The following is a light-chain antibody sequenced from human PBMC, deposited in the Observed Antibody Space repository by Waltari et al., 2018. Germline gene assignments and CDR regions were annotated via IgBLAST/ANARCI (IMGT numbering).Light chain of an antibody. Sequence: QSALTQPASVSGSPGQSITISCTGTGSDVGGYNFVSWFQQHPGKAPTLMIYDVTQRPSGVSNRLSGSQSGNTASLTISGLQAEDEAEYYCASYTSSRTVIFGGGTKLTVL. CDR1: GSDVGGYNF. J-gene: IGLJ2*01. CDR2: DVT. V-gene: IGLV2-14*01. CDR3: ASYTSSRTVI.